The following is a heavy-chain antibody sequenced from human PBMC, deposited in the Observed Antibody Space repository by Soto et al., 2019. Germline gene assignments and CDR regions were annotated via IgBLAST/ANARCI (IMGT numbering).Heavy chain of an antibody. D-gene: IGHD6-19*01. V-gene: IGHV1-2*02. CDR2: FNPNSGDT. CDR3: AREASAVISLDY. Sequence: ASVKVSCKASGYIFTAYSMHWVRQAPGQGLEWVGWFNPNSGDTIYAQKFQGRVTLTGDTSISAAYMELYSLTSDDTAVYYCAREASAVISLDYWGQGTLVTVSS. CDR1: GYIFTAYS. J-gene: IGHJ4*02.